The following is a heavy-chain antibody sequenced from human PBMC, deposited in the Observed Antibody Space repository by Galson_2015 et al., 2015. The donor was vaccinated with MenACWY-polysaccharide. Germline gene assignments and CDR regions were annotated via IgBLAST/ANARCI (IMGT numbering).Heavy chain of an antibody. CDR3: AREGSRIVFHAFDV. D-gene: IGHD3-10*02. J-gene: IGHJ3*01. CDR2: IQYDGSQK. CDR1: GLKFRGSG. Sequence: SLRLSCAASGLKFRGSGMHWVRQAPGKGLEWVAVIQYDGSQKQYIDSVKGRLTISRDNSKNTRYLEMNSLRAEDTALYYCAREGSRIVFHAFDVWGQGTMVIVSS. V-gene: IGHV3-33*01.